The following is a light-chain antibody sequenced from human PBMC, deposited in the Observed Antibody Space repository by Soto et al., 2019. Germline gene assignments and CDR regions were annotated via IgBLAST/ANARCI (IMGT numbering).Light chain of an antibody. CDR3: QQYNNWPLP. J-gene: IGKJ4*01. Sequence: EVVMTQSPATLSVSPGEGATLSCRASESVSINLAWYQQKPGQAPRLLLYGASTRATGIPARFSGSGSGTEFTVTCRRLHSEDFEIYYCQQYNNWPLPVGGGTKVEI. CDR1: ESVSIN. CDR2: GAS. V-gene: IGKV3-15*01.